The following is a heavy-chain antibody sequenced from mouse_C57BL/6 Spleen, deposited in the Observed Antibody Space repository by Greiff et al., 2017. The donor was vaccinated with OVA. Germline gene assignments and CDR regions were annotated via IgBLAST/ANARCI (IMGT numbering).Heavy chain of an antibody. V-gene: IGHV5-6*01. J-gene: IGHJ2*01. CDR2: ISSGGSYT. D-gene: IGHD1-1*01. CDR3: ARQSTTEFDY. Sequence: EVQVVESGGDLVKPGGSLKLSCAASGFTFSSYGMSWVRQTPDKRLEWVATISSGGSYTYYPDSVKGRFTISRDNAKNTLYLQMSSLKSEDTAMYYCARQSTTEFDYWGQGTTLTVSS. CDR1: GFTFSSYG.